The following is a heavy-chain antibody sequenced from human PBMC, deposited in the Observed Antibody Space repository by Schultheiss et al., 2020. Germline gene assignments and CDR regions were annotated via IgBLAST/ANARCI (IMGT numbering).Heavy chain of an antibody. CDR2: IYPGDSDT. CDR3: ARRPYWTYYFDY. V-gene: IGHV5-51*01. D-gene: IGHD2-8*02. J-gene: IGHJ4*02. Sequence: GGSLRLSCKGSGYSFTSYWIGWVRQMPGKGLEWMGIIYPGDSDTRYSPSFQGQVTISADKSISTAYLQWSSLKASDTAMYYCARRPYWTYYFDYWGQGTLVTGSS. CDR1: GYSFTSYW.